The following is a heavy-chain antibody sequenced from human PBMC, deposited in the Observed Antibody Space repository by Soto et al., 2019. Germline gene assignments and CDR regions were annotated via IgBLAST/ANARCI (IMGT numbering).Heavy chain of an antibody. CDR2: ISGSDGRT. Sequence: HLGGSLRLSCVASGFTFSNYAMTWVRRAPGKGLEWVSGISGSDGRTKYADSVKGRFIISRDNTKNRLYLQMNSLRAEDTALYYCAKSPVIGFNHNYFDPWGQGTLVTVSS. CDR3: AKSPVIGFNHNYFDP. J-gene: IGHJ5*02. D-gene: IGHD2-21*01. CDR1: GFTFSNYA. V-gene: IGHV3-23*01.